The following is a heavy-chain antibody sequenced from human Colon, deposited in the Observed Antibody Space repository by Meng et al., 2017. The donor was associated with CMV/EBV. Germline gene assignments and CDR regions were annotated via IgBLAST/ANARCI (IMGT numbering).Heavy chain of an antibody. D-gene: IGHD3-10*01. CDR1: GFTFSSYA. Sequence: GESLKISCAASGFTFSSYAMHWVRQAPGKGLEWVAGISHDGSNRFYADSVKGRLPISRDNSKNTLFLQMNSLRAEDTAVYYCARDQDYGSGSCFDNWGQGTLVTVSS. J-gene: IGHJ4*02. CDR3: ARDQDYGSGSCFDN. CDR2: ISHDGSNR. V-gene: IGHV3-30*04.